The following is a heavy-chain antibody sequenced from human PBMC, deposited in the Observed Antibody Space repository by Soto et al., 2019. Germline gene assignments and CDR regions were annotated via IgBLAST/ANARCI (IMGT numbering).Heavy chain of an antibody. CDR3: AMTVAGTGYYGMDV. CDR1: GGSISSYY. CDR2: IYYSGST. V-gene: IGHV4-59*04. J-gene: IGHJ6*02. Sequence: PSETLSLTCTVSGGSISSYYWSWIRQPPGKGLEWIGYIYYSGSTYYNPSLKSRVTISVDTSKNQFSLKLSSVTAADTAVYYCAMTVAGTGYYGMDVWGQGTTVTVSS. D-gene: IGHD6-19*01.